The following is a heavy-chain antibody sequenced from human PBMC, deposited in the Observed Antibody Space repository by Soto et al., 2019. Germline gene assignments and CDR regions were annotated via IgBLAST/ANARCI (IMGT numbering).Heavy chain of an antibody. J-gene: IGHJ4*02. Sequence: SETRSRTWAVYGGSFSCYYWSWIRQPPVKGLEWIGEINHSGSTNYNPSLKSRVTISVDTSKNQFSLKLSSVTAADTAVYYCARGKLSDYVWGSYRYHFDYWGQGTVVTVSS. D-gene: IGHD3-16*02. CDR2: INHSGST. CDR3: ARGKLSDYVWGSYRYHFDY. V-gene: IGHV4-34*01. CDR1: GGSFSCYY.